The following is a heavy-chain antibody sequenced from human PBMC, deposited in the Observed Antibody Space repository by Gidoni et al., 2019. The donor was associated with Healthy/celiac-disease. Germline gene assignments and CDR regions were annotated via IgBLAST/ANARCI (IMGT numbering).Heavy chain of an antibody. Sequence: EVQLVESGGGLVKPGGSLRLSCAASGFTFSSYSMNWVRQAPGKGLDWVSSISSSSSYIYYADSVKGRFTISRDNAKNSLYLQMNSLRAEDTAVYYCARAHYYDSSGYYDGTGGFDYWGQGTLVTVSS. V-gene: IGHV3-21*01. CDR2: ISSSSSYI. CDR3: ARAHYYDSSGYYDGTGGFDY. CDR1: GFTFSSYS. J-gene: IGHJ4*02. D-gene: IGHD3-22*01.